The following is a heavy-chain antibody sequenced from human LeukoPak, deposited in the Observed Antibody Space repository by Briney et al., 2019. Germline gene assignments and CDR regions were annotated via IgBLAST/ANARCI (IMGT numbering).Heavy chain of an antibody. V-gene: IGHV1-8*01. Sequence: ASVMVSCKASGDTFTSYDINWVRQATGQGLEWMGWMNPNSGNTGYAQKFQGRVTMTRNTSISTAYMELSSLRSEDTAVYYCARGLYRTMVRGGRPNWFDPWGQGTLVTVSS. D-gene: IGHD3-10*01. CDR1: GDTFTSYD. CDR3: ARGLYRTMVRGGRPNWFDP. J-gene: IGHJ5*02. CDR2: MNPNSGNT.